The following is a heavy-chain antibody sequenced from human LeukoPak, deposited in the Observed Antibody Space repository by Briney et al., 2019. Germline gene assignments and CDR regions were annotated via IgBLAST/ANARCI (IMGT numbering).Heavy chain of an antibody. CDR3: ARRVGIAAAGTEDY. CDR1: GGSISSSSYY. Sequence: PSETLSLTCTVSGGSISSSSYYWGWIRQPPGKGLEWIGSIYYSGSTYYNPSLKSRVTISVGTSKNQFSLKLSSVTAADTAVYYCARRVGIAAAGTEDYWGQGTLVTVSS. D-gene: IGHD6-13*01. J-gene: IGHJ4*02. V-gene: IGHV4-39*01. CDR2: IYYSGST.